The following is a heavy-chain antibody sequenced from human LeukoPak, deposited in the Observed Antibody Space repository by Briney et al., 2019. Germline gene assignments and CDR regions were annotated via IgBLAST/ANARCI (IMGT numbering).Heavy chain of an antibody. CDR1: GGTFSSYA. CDR2: IIPIFGTA. CDR3: ARGPSVVTAPFDY. Sequence: GSSVKVSCKASGGTFSSYAISWVRQAPGQGLEWMGGIIPIFGTANYAQRFQGRVTITTDESTSTAYMELSSLRSEDTAVYYCARGPSVVTAPFDYWGQGTLVTGSS. J-gene: IGHJ4*02. V-gene: IGHV1-69*05. D-gene: IGHD2-21*02.